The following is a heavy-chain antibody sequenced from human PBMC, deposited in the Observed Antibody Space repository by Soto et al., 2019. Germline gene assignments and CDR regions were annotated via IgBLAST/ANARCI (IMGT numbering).Heavy chain of an antibody. D-gene: IGHD1-7*01. V-gene: IGHV4-30-4*01. CDR2: MSYSGST. CDR3: ATMGTPATGLYYFDN. J-gene: IGHJ4*02. CDR1: GGSISSGNYY. Sequence: QVQLQESGPGLVKPSQTLSLTCTVSGGSISSGNYYWSWIRQPPGKGLVWIGFMSYSGSTSYNASLKSRVTISVDTSKSPFSLNLSFVTAADTAVYYCATMGTPATGLYYFDNWGQGTLVTVSS.